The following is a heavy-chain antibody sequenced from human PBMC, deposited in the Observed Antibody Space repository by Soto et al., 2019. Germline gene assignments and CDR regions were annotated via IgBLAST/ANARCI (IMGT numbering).Heavy chain of an antibody. CDR2: IYHSGST. V-gene: IGHV4-30-2*01. CDR1: GASVSSGGYF. D-gene: IGHD4-4*01. J-gene: IGHJ4*02. CDR3: ARGMTTVTTLDY. Sequence: SETLSLTCSVSGASVSSGGYFWTWIRQLPGKGLEWIGYIYHSGSTYYNPSLKSRVTISVDRSKNQFSLKLSSVTAADTAVYYCARGMTTVTTLDYWGQGTLVTVSS.